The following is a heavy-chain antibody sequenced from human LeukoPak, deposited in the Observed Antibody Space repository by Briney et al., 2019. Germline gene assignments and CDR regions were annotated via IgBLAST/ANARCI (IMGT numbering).Heavy chain of an antibody. CDR3: ARGYYDSSRYYFDAFDI. V-gene: IGHV4-59*01. J-gene: IGHJ3*02. CDR2: VYYSWST. D-gene: IGHD3-22*01. Sequence: PSETLSLTCTVSGDSISSYYWSWIRQPPGKGLEWIGYVYYSWSTNYNPSLKSRVTISLNTSKNKFSLKLSAVTSADTAVYYCARGYYDSSRYYFDAFDIWGQGTMVTVSS. CDR1: GDSISSYY.